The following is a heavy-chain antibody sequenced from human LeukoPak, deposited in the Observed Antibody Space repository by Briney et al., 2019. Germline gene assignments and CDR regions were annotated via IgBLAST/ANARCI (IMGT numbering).Heavy chain of an antibody. J-gene: IGHJ4*02. CDR2: ISGSNGNT. Sequence: ASVKVSCKASGYTFTSYGISWVRQAPGQGLEWMGWISGSNGNTNYAQKFQGRVSMTADTSTSTAYMELRSLRSDDTAVYYCARSGRGAYYYFDLWGQGTLVTVSS. CDR3: ARSGRGAYYYFDL. V-gene: IGHV1-18*01. CDR1: GYTFTSYG. D-gene: IGHD1-26*01.